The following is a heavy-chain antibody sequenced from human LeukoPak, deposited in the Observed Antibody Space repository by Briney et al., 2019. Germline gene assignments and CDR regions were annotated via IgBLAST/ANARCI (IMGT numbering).Heavy chain of an antibody. J-gene: IGHJ6*02. D-gene: IGHD3-22*01. Sequence: AGGSLRLSCAASGFTFSSYGMHWVRQAPGKGLEWVALIWYDGSNKYYADSVKGRFTISRDNSKNTLYLQMNSLRAEDTAVYYCERDFTITMIVVVTRYYYYGMDVWGQGTTVTVSS. CDR1: GFTFSSYG. V-gene: IGHV3-30*02. CDR3: ERDFTITMIVVVTRYYYYGMDV. CDR2: IWYDGSNK.